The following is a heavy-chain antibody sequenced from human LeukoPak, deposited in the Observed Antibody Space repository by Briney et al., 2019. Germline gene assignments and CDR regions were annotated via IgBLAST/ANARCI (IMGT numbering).Heavy chain of an antibody. CDR1: IFTFSYYA. CDR2: ISAGGGST. D-gene: IGHD2-2*02. J-gene: IGHJ4*02. V-gene: IGHV3-23*01. CDR3: AKVLSTIPKSPFDY. Sequence: PGGSLRLSCAASIFTFSYYAMSWVRQAPGKGLEWVSSISAGGGSTYYADSVKGRFTISRDNSRNTLYLQMNSLRAEDTAVYYCAKVLSTIPKSPFDYWGQGTLVTVSS.